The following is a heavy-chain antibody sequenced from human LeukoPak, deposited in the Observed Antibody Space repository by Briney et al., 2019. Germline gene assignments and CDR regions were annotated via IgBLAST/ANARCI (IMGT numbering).Heavy chain of an antibody. CDR2: INHSGST. V-gene: IGHV4-34*01. J-gene: IGHJ4*02. D-gene: IGHD5-12*01. CDR1: GGSFSGYY. Sequence: PSETLSLTCAVYGGSFSGYYWSWIRQPPGKGLEWIGEINHSGSTNYNPSLKSRVTISVDTSKNQFSLKLSSVTAADTAVYYCASGAMATIHDYWGQGTLVTVSS. CDR3: ASGAMATIHDY.